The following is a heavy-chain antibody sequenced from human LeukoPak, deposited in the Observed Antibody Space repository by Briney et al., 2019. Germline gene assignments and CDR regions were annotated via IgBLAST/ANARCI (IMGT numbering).Heavy chain of an antibody. D-gene: IGHD6-13*01. Sequence: SETLSLTYTVSGDSVSSYYCSWIRQPPGKGLEWIGYIYYSGSTNYNPSLKSRVTTSVGTSKNQFSLKLTSGTAADTAVYYCARAGSSWSFDYWGQGTLVSVSS. CDR2: IYYSGST. CDR1: GDSVSSYY. CDR3: ARAGSSWSFDY. J-gene: IGHJ4*02. V-gene: IGHV4-59*02.